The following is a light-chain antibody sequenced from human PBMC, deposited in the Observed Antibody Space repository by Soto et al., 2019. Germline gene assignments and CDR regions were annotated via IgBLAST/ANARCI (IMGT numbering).Light chain of an antibody. J-gene: IGLJ2*01. Sequence: QSVLTQPPSVSAAPGQKVTISCSGSSSNIGSDYVSWYQQLPGTATKLLIYENNKRPSGIPDRFSGSKSGTSATLGITGLQTGDEADYYCAAWDKSLSGGVFGGGTKLTVL. CDR3: AAWDKSLSGGV. CDR2: ENN. V-gene: IGLV1-51*02. CDR1: SSNIGSDY.